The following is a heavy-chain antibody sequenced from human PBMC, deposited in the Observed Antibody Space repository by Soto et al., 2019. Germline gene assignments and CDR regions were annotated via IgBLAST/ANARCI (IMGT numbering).Heavy chain of an antibody. J-gene: IGHJ5*02. Sequence: SETLSLTCTVSGGSISSYRWSWIRQPAGKGLEWIGRLNTYGNTHYNPSLKSRVTVSVDTSRNQFFLTLRSVTAADSAVYHCGRESGETWDYEASWGQGVLVTVSS. CDR3: GRESGETWDYEAS. D-gene: IGHD1-7*01. CDR1: GGSISSYR. V-gene: IGHV4-4*07. CDR2: LNTYGNT.